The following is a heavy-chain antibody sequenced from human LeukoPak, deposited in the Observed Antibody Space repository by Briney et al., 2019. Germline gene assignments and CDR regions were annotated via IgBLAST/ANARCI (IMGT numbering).Heavy chain of an antibody. CDR2: LSGSSGST. D-gene: IGHD3-22*01. CDR1: GFTFRNYA. CDR3: AKDQVVITTAGSWFDP. V-gene: IGHV3-23*01. Sequence: GGCLRLSCAASGFTFRNYAMNWVRRAPGRGWVGGSGLSGSSGSTFYAASVKGRFTISRDNSKNTVYLQMNSLRAEDTAVYYCAKDQVVITTAGSWFDPWGQGTLVTVSS. J-gene: IGHJ5*02.